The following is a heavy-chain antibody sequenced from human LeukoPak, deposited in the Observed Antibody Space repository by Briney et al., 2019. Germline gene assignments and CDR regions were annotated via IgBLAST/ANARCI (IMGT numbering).Heavy chain of an antibody. J-gene: IGHJ4*02. V-gene: IGHV1-24*01. CDR2: FDPEDGET. CDR1: GYTFAVYY. D-gene: IGHD1-26*01. CDR3: ATAGGSYQGSYFDY. Sequence: GASVKVSCKASGYTFAVYYIHWVRQAPGKGLEWMGGFDPEDGETIYAQKFQGRVTMTEDTSTDTAYMELSSLRSEDTAVYYCATAGGSYQGSYFDYWGQGTLVTVSS.